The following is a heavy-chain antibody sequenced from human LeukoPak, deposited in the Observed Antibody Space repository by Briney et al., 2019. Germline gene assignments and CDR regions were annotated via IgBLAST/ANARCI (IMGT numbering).Heavy chain of an antibody. CDR3: ARVLGYYYDSSALGY. CDR2: INAGNGNT. Sequence: ASVKVSCKASGYTFTSYAMHWVRQAPGQGLEWMGWINAGNGNTKYSQKFQGRVTITRDTSASTAYMELSSLRSEDTAVYYCARVLGYYYDSSALGYWGQGTLVTVSS. D-gene: IGHD3-22*01. CDR1: GYTFTSYA. J-gene: IGHJ4*02. V-gene: IGHV1-3*01.